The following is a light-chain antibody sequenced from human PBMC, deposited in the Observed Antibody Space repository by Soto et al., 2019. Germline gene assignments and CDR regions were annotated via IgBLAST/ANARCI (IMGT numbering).Light chain of an antibody. J-gene: IGKJ4*01. CDR2: GTS. CDR1: QSVSSN. V-gene: IGKV3-15*01. CDR3: QQYNDWPPLT. Sequence: EIVMTQSPATLSVSPVERATLSCMASQSVSSNLAWYQQKPGQAPRLLIYGTSTRATGVPARFSGSGSGTEFTLTISNLQSEDFAVYYCQQYNDWPPLTFGGGTKVDIK.